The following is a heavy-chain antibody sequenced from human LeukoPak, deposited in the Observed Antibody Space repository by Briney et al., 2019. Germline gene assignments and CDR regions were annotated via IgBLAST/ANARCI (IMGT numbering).Heavy chain of an antibody. D-gene: IGHD3-22*01. Sequence: PGGSLRLSCAASGFTFSSYAMSWVRQAPGKGLEWVSAISGSGGSTYYADSVKGRFTISRDNSKNTLYLQMNSLRAEDTAVYYCAKWGLSPYDSSGYVDYWGQGTLVTVSS. V-gene: IGHV3-23*01. CDR1: GFTFSSYA. CDR2: ISGSGGST. J-gene: IGHJ4*02. CDR3: AKWGLSPYDSSGYVDY.